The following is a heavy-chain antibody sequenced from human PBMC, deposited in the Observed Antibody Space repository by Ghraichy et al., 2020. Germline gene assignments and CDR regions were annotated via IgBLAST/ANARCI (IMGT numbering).Heavy chain of an antibody. Sequence: GGSLRLSCAASGFTFSSYEMNWVRQAPGKGLEWVSYISSSGSTIYYADSVKGRFTISRDNAKNSLYLQMNSLRAEDTAVYYCARDRGATYSSSSVSFDPWGQGTLVTVSS. V-gene: IGHV3-48*03. D-gene: IGHD6-6*01. CDR3: ARDRGATYSSSSVSFDP. CDR1: GFTFSSYE. CDR2: ISSSGSTI. J-gene: IGHJ5*02.